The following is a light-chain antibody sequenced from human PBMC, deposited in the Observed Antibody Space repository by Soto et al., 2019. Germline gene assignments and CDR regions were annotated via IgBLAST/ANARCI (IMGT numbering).Light chain of an antibody. CDR3: TSYTSSSTYV. CDR2: DVN. J-gene: IGLJ1*01. CDR1: SSDVGAYNY. V-gene: IGLV2-14*03. Sequence: QSVLTQPASVSGSPEQSIAISCTGTSSDVGAYNYVSWYQHHPGKAPKLMIYDVNNRPSGVSNRFSGSKSGNTASLTISGLQAEDEADYYCTSYTSSSTYVFGSGTKLTV.